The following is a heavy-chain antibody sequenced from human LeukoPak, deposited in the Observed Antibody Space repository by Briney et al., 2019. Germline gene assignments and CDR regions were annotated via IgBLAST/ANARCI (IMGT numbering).Heavy chain of an antibody. CDR2: IDPSDSET. Sequence: GESLKISCTASGNSFTNYWIGWVRQMPGKGLAWMGIIDPSDSETRYTPSFQGQATISADKSLSTAYLQWNSLKASDTAMYYCARQTAMGRSGDYWGQGTLVIVSS. V-gene: IGHV5-51*01. D-gene: IGHD5-18*01. CDR1: GNSFTNYW. J-gene: IGHJ4*02. CDR3: ARQTAMGRSGDY.